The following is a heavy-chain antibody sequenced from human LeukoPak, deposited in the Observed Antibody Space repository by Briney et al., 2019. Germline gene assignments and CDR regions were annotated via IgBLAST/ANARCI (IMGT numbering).Heavy chain of an antibody. D-gene: IGHD1-26*01. CDR1: GFTFTSYA. J-gene: IGHJ6*02. Sequence: ASVKVSCKASGFTFTSYAMNWVRQAPGQGLEWTGWINTNTGNPTYAQGFTGRFVFSLDTSVSTAYLQISSLKAEDTAVYYCASKAPLHYSYYYYYGMDVWGQGTTVTVSS. CDR3: ASKAPLHYSYYYYYGMDV. CDR2: INTNTGNP. V-gene: IGHV7-4-1*02.